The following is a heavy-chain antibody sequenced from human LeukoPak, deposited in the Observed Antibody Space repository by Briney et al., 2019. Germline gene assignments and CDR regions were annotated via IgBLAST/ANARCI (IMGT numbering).Heavy chain of an antibody. CDR1: GFTFSNYP. CDR3: AKDLRGRLLRYFDY. V-gene: IGHV3-23*01. J-gene: IGHJ4*02. Sequence: PGGSLRLSCAASGFTFSNYPMSFVRQAPGKGLEWVSTSGGGDGTYYAESVRGRFTISRDESKSTLYLQMSNLRAEDTAIYYCAKDLRGRLLRYFDYWGRGTLVTVSS. D-gene: IGHD3-16*01. CDR2: SGGGDGT.